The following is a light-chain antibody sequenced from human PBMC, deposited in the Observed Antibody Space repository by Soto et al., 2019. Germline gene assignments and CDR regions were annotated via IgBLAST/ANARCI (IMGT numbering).Light chain of an antibody. CDR2: GAS. J-gene: IGKJ1*01. V-gene: IGKV3-20*01. CDR3: QQYGSSPCT. CDR1: QSVSSSY. Sequence: ETVLTHLPCTRPPSTGERATLSCRASQSVSSSYLAWYQQKPGQAPRLLIYGASSRATGIPDRFSGSGSGTDFTLTISRLEPEDFAVYYCQQYGSSPCTFGQGTKVDIK.